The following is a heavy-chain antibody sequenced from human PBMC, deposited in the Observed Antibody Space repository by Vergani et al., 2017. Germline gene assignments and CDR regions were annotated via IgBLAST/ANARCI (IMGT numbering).Heavy chain of an antibody. V-gene: IGHV3-11*05. CDR3: ARDGEWQSIGAFVI. J-gene: IGHJ3*02. CDR1: GFTFSDYY. Sequence: QVQLVESGGGLVKPGGSLRLSCAASGFTFSDYYMSWIRQAPGKGLEWVSYISSSSSYTNYADSVKGRFTISRDNAKNSLYLQMNSLRAEDTAVYYCARDGEWQSIGAFVIWGQGTMVTVSS. CDR2: ISSSSSYT. D-gene: IGHD3-3*01.